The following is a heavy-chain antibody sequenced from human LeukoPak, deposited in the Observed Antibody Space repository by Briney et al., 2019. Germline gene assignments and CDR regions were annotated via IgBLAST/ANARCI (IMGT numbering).Heavy chain of an antibody. Sequence: GGSLRLSCAASGFTVSSNYMNWVRQAPGKGLEWVSVIYSGGTTYYADSVKGRFTISRDSPKNTLYLQMNSLRAEDTAVYYCARGSGDVIDYWGQGTLVTVSS. J-gene: IGHJ4*02. CDR3: ARGSGDVIDY. D-gene: IGHD4-17*01. CDR2: IYSGGTT. CDR1: GFTVSSNY. V-gene: IGHV3-53*01.